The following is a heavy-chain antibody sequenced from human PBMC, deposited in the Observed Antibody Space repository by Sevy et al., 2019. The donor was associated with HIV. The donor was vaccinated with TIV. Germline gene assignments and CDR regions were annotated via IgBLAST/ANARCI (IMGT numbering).Heavy chain of an antibody. V-gene: IGHV1-69*13. D-gene: IGHD1-1*01. CDR2: IIPMFGTT. Sequence: ASVKVSCKASGGTFSSYAFSWVRQAPGQGLEWMGGIIPMFGTTNYAQKLQGRVTITADESTSTAYMELSSLRSEDTAFYYCARERRDGNYFDYWGQGTLVTVSS. CDR1: GGTFSSYA. CDR3: ARERRDGNYFDY. J-gene: IGHJ4*02.